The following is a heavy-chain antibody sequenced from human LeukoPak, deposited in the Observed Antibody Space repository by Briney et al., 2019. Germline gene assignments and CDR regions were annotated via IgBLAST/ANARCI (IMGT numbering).Heavy chain of an antibody. D-gene: IGHD1-26*01. CDR3: ARDQGAFDY. V-gene: IGHV1-46*01. J-gene: IGHJ4*02. CDR2: IYPRDGST. Sequence: ASVKVSCKASGYSLTSNYIHWVRQAPGQGLEWMGMIYPRDGSTSYAQKFQGRVTVTRDTSTSTVHMELSGLRSEDTAVYYCARDQGAFDYWGQGTLVTVSS. CDR1: GYSLTSNY.